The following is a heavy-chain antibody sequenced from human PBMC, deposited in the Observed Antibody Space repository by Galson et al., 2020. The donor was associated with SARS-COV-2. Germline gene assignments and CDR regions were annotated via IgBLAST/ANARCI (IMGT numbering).Heavy chain of an antibody. Sequence: SGPTLVNPPQTLTLTCTFSGFSLSTRGAGVGWIRQPPGKALEWLALLSLADDKRYSPTLKSRLTITKDTSKNQVVLTMTNMDPVDTATYYCAHSQTGQNSWDLLDYWGQGTLVTVSS. CDR3: AHSQTGQNSWDLLDY. CDR1: GFSLSTRGAG. D-gene: IGHD3-10*01. CDR2: LSLADDK. V-gene: IGHV2-5*02. J-gene: IGHJ4*02.